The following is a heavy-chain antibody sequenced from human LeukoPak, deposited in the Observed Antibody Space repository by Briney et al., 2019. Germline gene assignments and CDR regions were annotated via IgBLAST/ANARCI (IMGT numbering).Heavy chain of an antibody. CDR1: GGSISSDTFS. V-gene: IGHV4-61*02. CDR2: IHTSGTT. D-gene: IGHD3-9*01. Sequence: PSQTLSLTCAVSGGSISSDTFSWNWIRQPAGRGLEWIGRIHTSGTTNYNPSLKSRVTISLDTSKNQFSLRLNSVTAADTAVYYCVRGKRGYDILTGYSQYNYFDPWGQGTLVTVSS. J-gene: IGHJ5*02. CDR3: VRGKRGYDILTGYSQYNYFDP.